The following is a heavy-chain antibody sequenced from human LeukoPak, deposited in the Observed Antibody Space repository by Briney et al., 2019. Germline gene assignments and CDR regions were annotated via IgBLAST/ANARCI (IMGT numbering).Heavy chain of an antibody. CDR3: ARAADVRGPSRHFDY. CDR1: HYPFTVYY. D-gene: IGHD2-15*01. Sequence: ASVTVSFTSSHYPFTVYYVHWVRQAPGQGLEWMGWSNPNTGATNYAQKFEGRVTMTRDTSISTAYMELSGLRSDDTAVYYCARAADVRGPSRHFDYWGQGTLVTVSS. CDR2: SNPNTGAT. J-gene: IGHJ4*02. V-gene: IGHV1-2*02.